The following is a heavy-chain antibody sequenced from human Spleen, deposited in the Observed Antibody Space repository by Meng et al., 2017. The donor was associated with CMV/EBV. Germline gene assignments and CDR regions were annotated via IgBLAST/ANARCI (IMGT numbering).Heavy chain of an antibody. CDR2: INPKSGAT. V-gene: IGHV1-2*02. J-gene: IGHJ5*02. Sequence: SCMASGYTFTADYIHWVRQAPGPGLEWVGWINPKSGATNYAQKFRGRVTMTRDTSISTAYMELNRLTSDDTAVYFCTKIRLGWFDPWGQGTLVTVSS. CDR3: TKIRLGWFDP. CDR1: GYTFTADY. D-gene: IGHD1-26*01.